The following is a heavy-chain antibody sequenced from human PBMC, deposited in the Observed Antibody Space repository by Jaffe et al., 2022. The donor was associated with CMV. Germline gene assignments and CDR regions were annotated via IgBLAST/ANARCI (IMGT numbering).Heavy chain of an antibody. Sequence: EVQLVESGGGLVKPGGSLRLSCAASGFTFSNAWMSWVRQAPGKGLEWVGRIKSKTDGGTTDYAAPVKGRFTISRDDSKNTLYLQMNSLKTEDTAVYYCTTDPRNYYDSILDYWGQGTLVTVSS. D-gene: IGHD3-22*01. CDR2: IKSKTDGGTT. V-gene: IGHV3-15*01. CDR3: TTDPRNYYDSILDY. J-gene: IGHJ4*02. CDR1: GFTFSNAW.